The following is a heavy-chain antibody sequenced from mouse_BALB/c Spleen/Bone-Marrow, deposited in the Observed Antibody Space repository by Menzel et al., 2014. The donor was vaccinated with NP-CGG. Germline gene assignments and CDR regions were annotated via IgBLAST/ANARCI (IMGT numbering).Heavy chain of an antibody. CDR3: ARDRSHRFRAMDY. Sequence: QVQLQQSGAELAKPGASVMMSCRASGYTFTTYWMHWVKQRPGQGLEWIGYINLTTGYTEYNQKFQDKPTLTADASSSTAHIQLSSLTSEDSQIYYWARDRSHRFRAMDYWGQGTPGTISS. CDR1: GYTFTTYW. V-gene: IGHV1-7*01. J-gene: IGHJ4*01. CDR2: INLTTGYT. D-gene: IGHD2-14*01.